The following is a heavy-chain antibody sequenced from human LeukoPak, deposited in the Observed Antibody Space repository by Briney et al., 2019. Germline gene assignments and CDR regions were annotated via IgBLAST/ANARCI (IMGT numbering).Heavy chain of an antibody. D-gene: IGHD3-3*01. CDR2: ISGSGGST. Sequence: PGGSLRLSCAASGFTFSSYAMSWVRQAPGKGLEWVSAISGSGGSTYYADSVKGRFTISRDNSKNTLYLQMNSLRAEDTAVYYCAKVESPVENAVSRFLEWLPHYYGMDVWGQGTTVTVSS. J-gene: IGHJ6*02. CDR1: GFTFSSYA. V-gene: IGHV3-23*01. CDR3: AKVESPVENAVSRFLEWLPHYYGMDV.